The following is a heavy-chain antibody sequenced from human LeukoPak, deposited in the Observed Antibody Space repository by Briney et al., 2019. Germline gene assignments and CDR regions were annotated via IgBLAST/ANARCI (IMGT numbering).Heavy chain of an antibody. CDR2: IYTSGSN. CDR1: GGSISSYY. J-gene: IGHJ3*02. Sequence: SETLSLTCTVSGGSISSYYWSWIRQPAGKGLEWIGRIYTSGSNNYNPSLKSRVTMSVDTSKNQFSLKLSSVTAADTAVYFCARGPYSYDSSGALDIWGQGTMVTVSS. V-gene: IGHV4-4*07. CDR3: ARGPYSYDSSGALDI. D-gene: IGHD3-22*01.